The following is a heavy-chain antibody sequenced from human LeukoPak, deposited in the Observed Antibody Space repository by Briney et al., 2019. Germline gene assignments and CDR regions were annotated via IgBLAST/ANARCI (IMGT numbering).Heavy chain of an antibody. V-gene: IGHV1-69*06. J-gene: IGHJ4*02. CDR2: IIPIFGTA. Sequence: ASVKVSCKASGGTFSSYAISWVRQAPGQGLEWMGGIIPIFGTANYAQKFQGRVTITADKSTSTAYMELSSLRSEDTAVYYCARGTGYSYGTHFDYWGQGTLVTVSS. D-gene: IGHD5-18*01. CDR1: GGTFSSYA. CDR3: ARGTGYSYGTHFDY.